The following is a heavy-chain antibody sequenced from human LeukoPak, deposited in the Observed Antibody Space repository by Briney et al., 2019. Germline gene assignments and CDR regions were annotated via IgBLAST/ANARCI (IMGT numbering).Heavy chain of an antibody. D-gene: IGHD3-22*01. CDR3: ASNYDSSGHDAFDI. CDR1: XXXVXXXX. V-gene: IGHV1-2*02. CDR2: INPNSGGT. J-gene: IGHJ3*02. Sequence: ASXXXXXKASXXXVXXXXMHWVRQAPGQGLEWMGWINPNSGGTNYAQRFQGRVTMTRDTSIRKDYMELSRLRSDDTAVYYCASNYDSSGHDAFDIWGQGTMVTVSS.